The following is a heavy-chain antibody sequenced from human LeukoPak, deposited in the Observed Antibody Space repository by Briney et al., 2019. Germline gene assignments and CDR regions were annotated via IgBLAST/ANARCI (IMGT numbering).Heavy chain of an antibody. CDR1: GSTFSHYH. Sequence: GGSPRLSCAASGSTFSHYHLNWVRQAPGKGLEWVSYISDGSSTIYYADSVRGRFTISRDNAKNSLYLQINSMRDEDTAVYYCARETVGLDYWGQGTLVTVSS. D-gene: IGHD4-23*01. CDR3: ARETVGLDY. J-gene: IGHJ4*02. CDR2: ISDGSSTI. V-gene: IGHV3-48*02.